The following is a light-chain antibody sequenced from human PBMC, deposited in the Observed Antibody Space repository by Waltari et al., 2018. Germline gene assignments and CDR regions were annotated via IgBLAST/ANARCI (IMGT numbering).Light chain of an antibody. J-gene: IGLJ3*02. CDR1: SRDARPY. CDR3: YSSAGSNNWV. V-gene: IGLV2-8*01. CDR2: GGN. Sequence: QSALTQPPPSSGSPGQSVTISCTGTSRDARPYVPRYQQHPGKAPQLMIYGGNKRPSGVPDRFSGSKSGNTASLTVSGLQADDEADYYCYSSAGSNNWVFGGGTKLTVL.